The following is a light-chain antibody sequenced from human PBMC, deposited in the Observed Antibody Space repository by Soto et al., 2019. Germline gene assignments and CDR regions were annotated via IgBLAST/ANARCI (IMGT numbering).Light chain of an antibody. V-gene: IGKV2-28*01. Sequence: DIVMTQSPLSLPVTPGEPASISCRSSQTLLHSSGYNYLSWFLQKPGQSPHLLIYLGSYRASGVPDRFSGSGSGTDFTLKISRVEAEDVGTYYCLQALQTPLTFGGGTKVEI. J-gene: IGKJ4*01. CDR3: LQALQTPLT. CDR1: QTLLHSSGYNY. CDR2: LGS.